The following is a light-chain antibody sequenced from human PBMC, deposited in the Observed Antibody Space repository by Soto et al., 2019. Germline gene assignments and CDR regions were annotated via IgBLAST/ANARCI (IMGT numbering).Light chain of an antibody. J-gene: IGKJ2*01. CDR2: GAS. Sequence: EIVLTQSPGTLSLSPGERATLSCRASQSVSSSYLAWYQQKPGQAPRLLIYGASSTATGIPDRFSGSGSGTDFTLTISRLEPEDFEVYYCQQYGSSPNTFGQGTKLEIK. CDR3: QQYGSSPNT. V-gene: IGKV3-20*01. CDR1: QSVSSSY.